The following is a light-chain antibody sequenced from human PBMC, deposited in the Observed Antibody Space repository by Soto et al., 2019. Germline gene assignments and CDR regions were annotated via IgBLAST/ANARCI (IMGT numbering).Light chain of an antibody. Sequence: EIVLTQSPGTLSLSPGERAALSCRASQSVSNSYLAWSQQKPGQAPRLLIYGASSRATGIPDRFSGSGSGTDFTLTISRLEPEDFAVYYCQQYGSSPPVTFGGGTKVDIK. J-gene: IGKJ4*01. CDR2: GAS. CDR1: QSVSNSY. V-gene: IGKV3-20*01. CDR3: QQYGSSPPVT.